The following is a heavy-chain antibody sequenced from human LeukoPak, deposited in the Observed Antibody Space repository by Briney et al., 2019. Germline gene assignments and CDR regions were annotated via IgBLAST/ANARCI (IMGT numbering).Heavy chain of an antibody. V-gene: IGHV3-11*04. CDR2: ISSSGNLI. Sequence: GGSLRLSCAASGFTVSNNYMSWVRQAPGKGLEWVSYISSSGNLIHYADSVKGRFTFSRDNARNSLYLQMNSLRADDTAIYYCAREGGWNDFDYWGQGTLVTVSS. CDR1: GFTVSNNY. J-gene: IGHJ4*02. CDR3: AREGGWNDFDY. D-gene: IGHD1-1*01.